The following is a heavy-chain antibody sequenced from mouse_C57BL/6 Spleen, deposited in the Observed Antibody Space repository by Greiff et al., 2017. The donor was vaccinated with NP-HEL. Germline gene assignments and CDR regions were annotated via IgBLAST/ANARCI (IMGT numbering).Heavy chain of an antibody. Sequence: QVQLQQPGAELVRPGSSVKLSCKASGYTFTSYWMHWVKQRPIQGLEWIGNIDPSDSEPHYNQKFKDKATLTVDKSSSTAYMQLSSLTSEDSAVYYCARGELRHWYCDVWGTGTTVTVSS. V-gene: IGHV1-52*01. CDR2: IDPSDSEP. D-gene: IGHD1-2*01. CDR3: ARGELRHWYCDV. J-gene: IGHJ1*03. CDR1: GYTFTSYW.